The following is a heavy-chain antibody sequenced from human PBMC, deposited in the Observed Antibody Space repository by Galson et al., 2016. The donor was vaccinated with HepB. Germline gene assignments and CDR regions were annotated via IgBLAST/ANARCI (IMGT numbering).Heavy chain of an antibody. J-gene: IGHJ6*02. CDR1: GFTSRRYA. Sequence: SLRLSCAVSGFTSRRYALNWVRQPPGKGLEWVSTLSDDDHNTDYADSVKGRFTISRDKSNNTLYLQMNSLRAEETAIYYRARQRRASAGPAYNYYGLDVWGQGTTVTVSS. V-gene: IGHV3-23*01. CDR3: ARQRRASAGPAYNYYGLDV. D-gene: IGHD6-25*01. CDR2: LSDDDHNT.